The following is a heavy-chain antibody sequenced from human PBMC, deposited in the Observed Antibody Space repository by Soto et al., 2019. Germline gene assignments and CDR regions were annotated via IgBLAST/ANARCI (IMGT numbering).Heavy chain of an antibody. Sequence: SETLSLTCSVSGCSISSSRYFWGWLRQPPGKGLEWIGSISYSGSTYYNPSLQSRVTISVDTSKNHFSLKLNSVTAADTAVYYCAKPTMINVGGAFDIWGQGTMVTVSS. V-gene: IGHV4-39*02. CDR2: ISYSGST. CDR1: GCSISSSRYF. J-gene: IGHJ3*02. CDR3: AKPTMINVGGAFDI. D-gene: IGHD3-22*01.